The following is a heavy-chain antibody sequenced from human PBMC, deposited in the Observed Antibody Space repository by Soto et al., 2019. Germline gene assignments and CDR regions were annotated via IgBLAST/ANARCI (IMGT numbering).Heavy chain of an antibody. CDR3: ARGGSLYWYFDL. V-gene: IGHV1-3*01. Sequence: ASVKVSCKASGFIFSKYYMHWVRQAPGQRLEWMGWINAGNGNTKYSQKFQGRVTITRDTSASTAYMELSSLRSEDTAVYYCARGGSLYWYFDLWGRGTLVTVSS. CDR1: GFIFSKYY. CDR2: INAGNGNT. J-gene: IGHJ2*01. D-gene: IGHD1-26*01.